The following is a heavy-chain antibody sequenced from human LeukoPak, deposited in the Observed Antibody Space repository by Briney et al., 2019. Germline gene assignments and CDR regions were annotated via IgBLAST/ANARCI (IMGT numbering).Heavy chain of an antibody. CDR1: GGSINSYY. D-gene: IGHD1-26*01. J-gene: IGHJ5*02. V-gene: IGHV4-4*07. Sequence: SETLSLTCTVSGGSINSYYWSWIRQPAGKGLEWIGRIYTSGSTNYNPSLKSRVTMSVDTSKNQFSLKLSSVTAADTAVYYCARDGLWYRGSYVNWFDPWGQGTLVTVSS. CDR2: IYTSGST. CDR3: ARDGLWYRGSYVNWFDP.